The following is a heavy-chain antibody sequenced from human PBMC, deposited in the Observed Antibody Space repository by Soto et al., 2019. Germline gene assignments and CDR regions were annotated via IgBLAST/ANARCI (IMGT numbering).Heavy chain of an antibody. Sequence: GGSLRLSCVASGFTFSGYSMNWVRQAPGKGPEWVSYISASSNTIYYAHSLEGRFTVSRDNAKNSLYLQMTSLRDEDSAVYYCARVRGIYPCDYWGQGTRVTVSS. CDR1: GFTFSGYS. CDR2: ISASSNTI. J-gene: IGHJ4*02. CDR3: ARVRGIYPCDY. D-gene: IGHD1-26*01. V-gene: IGHV3-48*02.